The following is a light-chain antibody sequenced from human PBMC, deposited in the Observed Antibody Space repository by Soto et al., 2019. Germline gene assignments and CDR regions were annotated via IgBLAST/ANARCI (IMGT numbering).Light chain of an antibody. CDR3: QQYGRSPMT. J-gene: IGKJ5*01. Sequence: ENVLTQSPGTLSLSPGERATLSCRASQSVTSNFLAWYNQKPGQAPRLLIYGASRRATGIPDGFSGSGSGTDFTLTISRLEPEDFAVYFCQQYGRSPMTFGQGTRLEI. CDR1: QSVTSNF. V-gene: IGKV3-20*01. CDR2: GAS.